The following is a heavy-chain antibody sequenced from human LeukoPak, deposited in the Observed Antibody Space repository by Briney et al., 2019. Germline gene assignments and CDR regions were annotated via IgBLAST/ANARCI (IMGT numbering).Heavy chain of an antibody. D-gene: IGHD1-26*01. CDR3: AADRWVGATTFDY. V-gene: IGHV1-58*02. CDR2: TVVGSGNT. Sequence: SVKVSCKASGFTFTSSAMQWVRQARGQRLEWIGWTVVGSGNTNYAQKFQERVTITRDMSTSTAYMELSSLRSEDTAVYYCAADRWVGATTFDYWGQGTLVTVSS. J-gene: IGHJ4*02. CDR1: GFTFTSSA.